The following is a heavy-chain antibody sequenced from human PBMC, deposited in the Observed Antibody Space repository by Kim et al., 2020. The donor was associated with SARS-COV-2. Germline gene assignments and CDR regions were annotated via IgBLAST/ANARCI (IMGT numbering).Heavy chain of an antibody. V-gene: IGHV1-18*04. CDR1: GYTFTSYG. J-gene: IGHJ5*02. D-gene: IGHD3-10*01. Sequence: ASVKVSCKASGYTFTSYGISWVRQAPGQGLEWMGWISAYNGNTNYAQKLQGRVTMTTDTSTSTAYMELRSLRSDDTAVYYCARDSTTYYYGSGSYYSPGGWFDPWGQGTLVTVSS. CDR2: ISAYNGNT. CDR3: ARDSTTYYYGSGSYYSPGGWFDP.